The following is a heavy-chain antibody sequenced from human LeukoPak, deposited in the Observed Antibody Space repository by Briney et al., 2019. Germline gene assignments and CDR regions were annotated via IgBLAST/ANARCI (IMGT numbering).Heavy chain of an antibody. CDR1: GDTFSSYA. V-gene: IGHV1-69*05. J-gene: IGHJ5*02. D-gene: IGHD3-10*01. Sequence: SVKVSCKASGDTFSSYAISWVRQAPGQGLEWMGGIIPMFGTANYAQKFQGRVTMTTDTSTSTAYMELRSLRSDDTAVYYCARVEGGITMVRGVIIYRTNWFDPWGQGTLVTVSS. CDR2: IIPMFGTA. CDR3: ARVEGGITMVRGVIIYRTNWFDP.